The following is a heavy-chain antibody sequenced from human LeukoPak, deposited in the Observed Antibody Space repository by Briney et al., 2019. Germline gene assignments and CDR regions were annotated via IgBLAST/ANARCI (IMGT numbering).Heavy chain of an antibody. D-gene: IGHD6-19*01. J-gene: IGHJ4*02. CDR2: IYSGGST. CDR1: GFTVSSNY. V-gene: IGHV3-53*01. Sequence: GGSLRLSCAASGFTVSSNYMSWVRQAPGKGLEWVSVIYSGGSTYYADSVKGRFTISRDNSKNTLYLQMNSLRAEDTAVYYCAGGVGSIAVAGKGRFDYWGQGALVTVSS. CDR3: AGGVGSIAVAGKGRFDY.